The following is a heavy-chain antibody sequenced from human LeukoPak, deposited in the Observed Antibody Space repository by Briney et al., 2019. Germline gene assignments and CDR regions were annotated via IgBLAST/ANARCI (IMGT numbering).Heavy chain of an antibody. J-gene: IGHJ4*02. V-gene: IGHV3-33*01. CDR3: ARPLGAGRGYYFDY. CDR2: IWYDGSNK. Sequence: GGSLRLSCAASGFTFSSYGMHWVRQAPGKGLEWVAVIWYDGSNKYYADSAKGRFTISRDNSKNTLYLQMNSLRAEDTAVYYCARPLGAGRGYYFDYWGQGTLVTVSS. D-gene: IGHD1-26*01. CDR1: GFTFSSYG.